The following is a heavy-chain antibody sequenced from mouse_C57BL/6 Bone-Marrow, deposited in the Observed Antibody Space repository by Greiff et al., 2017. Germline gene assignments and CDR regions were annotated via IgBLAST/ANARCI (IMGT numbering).Heavy chain of an antibody. CDR3: ARNPTVVLYYFDY. CDR1: GYTFTSYW. CDR2: IYPGSGST. V-gene: IGHV1-55*01. Sequence: QVQLQPPGAELVKPGASVKMSCKASGYTFTSYWITWVKQRPGQGLEWIGDIYPGSGSTNYNEKFKSKATLTVDTSSSTAYMQLSSLTSEDSAVYYCARNPTVVLYYFDYWGQGTTLTVSS. J-gene: IGHJ2*01. D-gene: IGHD1-1*01.